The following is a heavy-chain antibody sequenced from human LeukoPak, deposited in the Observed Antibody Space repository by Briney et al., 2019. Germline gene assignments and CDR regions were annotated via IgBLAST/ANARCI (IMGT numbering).Heavy chain of an antibody. J-gene: IGHJ3*02. Sequence: KSSETLSLTCTVSGGSISSYYWSWIRQPAGKGLEWIGYIFYTGSTNYNPSLKSRVTISVLTSKNRFSLKLSSVTAADRAVYYCATLTGGDDAFDIWGQGTMVTVSS. V-gene: IGHV4-59*01. CDR2: IFYTGST. CDR1: GGSISSYY. CDR3: ATLTGGDDAFDI. D-gene: IGHD4-23*01.